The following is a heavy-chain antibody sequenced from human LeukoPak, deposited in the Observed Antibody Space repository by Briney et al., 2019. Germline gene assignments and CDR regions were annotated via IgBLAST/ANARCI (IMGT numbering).Heavy chain of an antibody. J-gene: IGHJ4*02. V-gene: IGHV3-30-3*01. D-gene: IGHD2-21*01. Sequence: GGSLRLSCAASGFTFSSYAMHGVRQAPGKGLEWVAVISYDGSNKYYADSVKGRFTISRDNSKNTLYLQMNSLRAEDTAVYYCARDPVAFVGTFDYWGQGTLVTVSS. CDR1: GFTFSSYA. CDR3: ARDPVAFVGTFDY. CDR2: ISYDGSNK.